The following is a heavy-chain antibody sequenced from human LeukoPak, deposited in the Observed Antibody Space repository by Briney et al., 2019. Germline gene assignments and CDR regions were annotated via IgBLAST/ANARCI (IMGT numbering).Heavy chain of an antibody. Sequence: TGGSLRLSCAASGFTFSSYAMSWVRQAPGKGLEWVSAISGSGSSTYYADSVKGRFTISRDNTKNTLYLQLNSLKTEDKTVYYCAKVLPIYFSRSSWFDPWGQGTLVTVSS. D-gene: IGHD3-3*01. J-gene: IGHJ5*02. CDR1: GFTFSSYA. V-gene: IGHV3-23*01. CDR3: AKVLPIYFSRSSWFDP. CDR2: ISGSGSST.